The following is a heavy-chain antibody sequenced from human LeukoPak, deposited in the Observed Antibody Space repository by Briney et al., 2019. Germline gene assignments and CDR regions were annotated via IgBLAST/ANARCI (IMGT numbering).Heavy chain of an antibody. V-gene: IGHV4-30-4*08. Sequence: SQTLSLTCTVSGGSISSGDYYWSWIRQPPGKGLEWIGYIYYSGSTYYSPSLKSRVTISVDTSKNQFSLKLSSVTAADTAVYYCARKYYDFWSGPYYFDYWGQGTLVTVSS. D-gene: IGHD3-3*01. CDR2: IYYSGST. CDR1: GGSISSGDYY. CDR3: ARKYYDFWSGPYYFDY. J-gene: IGHJ4*02.